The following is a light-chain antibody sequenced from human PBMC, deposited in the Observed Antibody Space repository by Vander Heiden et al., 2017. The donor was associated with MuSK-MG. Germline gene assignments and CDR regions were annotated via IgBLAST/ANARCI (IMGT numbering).Light chain of an antibody. J-gene: IGKJ1*01. Sequence: DIVMTQSPDSLAGSLGERAPINCKSSQSVLYSSSNKNHLAGFQQKSGQPPKLLIYWASTRESGVPDRFRGSGSGTDFTLTIRSLQAEDGGVYYCQQDDRTPWTFGQGTKVEIK. CDR3: QQDDRTPWT. CDR2: WAS. CDR1: QSVLYSSSNKNH. V-gene: IGKV4-1*01.